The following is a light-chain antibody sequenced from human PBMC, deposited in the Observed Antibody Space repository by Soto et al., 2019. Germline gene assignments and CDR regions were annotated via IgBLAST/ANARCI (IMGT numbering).Light chain of an antibody. J-gene: IGKJ1*01. CDR3: QQYYSYPRT. V-gene: IGKV1-8*01. CDR2: AAS. Sequence: AIRMTQSPSSLSASTGDRVTITCRASQGISSYLAWYQQKPGKAPKLLIYAASTLQSGVPSMFSGSGSGTDFTLTSSCLQSEDFATYCCQQYYSYPRTFGQGTKVEFK. CDR1: QGISSY.